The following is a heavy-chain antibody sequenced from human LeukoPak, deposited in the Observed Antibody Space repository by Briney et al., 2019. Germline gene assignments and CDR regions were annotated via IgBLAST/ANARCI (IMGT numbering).Heavy chain of an antibody. CDR2: INHSGST. J-gene: IGHJ5*02. V-gene: IGHV4-34*01. Sequence: SETLSLTCAVYGGSFSGYYWSWIRQPPGKGLEWIGEINHSGSTNYKPSLKGRVTISVDTSKNQFSLKLSSVTAADTAVYYCARRGSPHWFDPWGQGTLVTVSS. CDR1: GGSFSGYY. D-gene: IGHD3-10*01. CDR3: ARRGSPHWFDP.